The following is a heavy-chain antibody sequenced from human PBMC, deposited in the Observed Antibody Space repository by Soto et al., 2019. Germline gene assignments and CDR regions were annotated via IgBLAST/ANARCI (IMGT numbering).Heavy chain of an antibody. CDR3: ARTQPVGVGAITIFGEPPPHPLFDY. V-gene: IGHV1-18*01. CDR1: GYTFTSYG. CDR2: ISAYNGNT. J-gene: IGHJ4*02. D-gene: IGHD3-3*01. Sequence: GASVTVSCKASGYTFTSYGSSWVRQAQGQGLEWMGWISAYNGNTNYAQKLQGRVTMTTDTSTSTAYMELNSLRAEDTAVYYCARTQPVGVGAITIFGEPPPHPLFDYWGQGTLVTVSS.